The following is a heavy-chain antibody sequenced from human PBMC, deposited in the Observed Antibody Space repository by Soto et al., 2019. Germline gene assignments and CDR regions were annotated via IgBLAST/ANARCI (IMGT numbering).Heavy chain of an antibody. J-gene: IGHJ6*02. CDR3: ARVPTYYYDSSGYHTPYYYYGMDV. CDR2: INSDGSST. V-gene: IGHV3-74*01. D-gene: IGHD3-22*01. CDR1: GFTFSSYW. Sequence: PGGFLRLSCAASGFTFSSYWMHWVRQAPGKGLVWVSRINSDGSSTSYADSVKGRFTISRDNAKNTLYLQMNSLRAEDTAVYYCARVPTYYYDSSGYHTPYYYYGMDVWGQGTTVTVSS.